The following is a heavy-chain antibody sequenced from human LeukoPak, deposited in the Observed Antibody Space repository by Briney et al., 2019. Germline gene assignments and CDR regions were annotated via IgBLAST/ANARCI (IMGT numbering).Heavy chain of an antibody. V-gene: IGHV3-23*01. Sequence: GGSLRLSCAACGFTFSTYGMSWVRQAPGKGLEWVSAISGSGGSKYYADSVKGRFTISRDNAKNSLYLQMNSLRAEDTAVHYCARDTGYERWFDPWGQGTLVTVSS. D-gene: IGHD5-12*01. CDR3: ARDTGYERWFDP. J-gene: IGHJ5*02. CDR2: ISGSGGSK. CDR1: GFTFSTYG.